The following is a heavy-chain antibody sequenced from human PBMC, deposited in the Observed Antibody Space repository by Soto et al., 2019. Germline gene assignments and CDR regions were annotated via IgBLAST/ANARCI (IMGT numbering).Heavy chain of an antibody. V-gene: IGHV1-18*01. CDR2: ISAYNGNT. J-gene: IGHJ4*02. D-gene: IGHD2-21*02. CDR3: ARNNYRLDGDYYPGY. CDR1: GYIFPNYG. Sequence: QVQLVQSGAEVKKPGASVKVSCKTSGYIFPNYGINWVRQAPGQGLEWMGWISAYNGNTNYAQKFQGRVTMATDTSTTTAYMELRSLRSDDTAVYYCARNNYRLDGDYYPGYWGQGTLVTVSS.